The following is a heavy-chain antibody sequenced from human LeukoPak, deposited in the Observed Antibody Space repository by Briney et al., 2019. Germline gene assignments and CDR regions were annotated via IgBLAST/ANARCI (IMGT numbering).Heavy chain of an antibody. J-gene: IGHJ4*02. CDR3: ARERNLEIAVAGTIFYY. Sequence: ASVKVSCKASGYTFTGYYMHWVRQAPGQGLEWMGWINPNSGGTNYAQKFQGRVTMTRDTSISTAYMELSRLRSDDTAVYYCARERNLEIAVAGTIFYYWGQGTLVTVSS. D-gene: IGHD6-19*01. V-gene: IGHV1-2*02. CDR1: GYTFTGYY. CDR2: INPNSGGT.